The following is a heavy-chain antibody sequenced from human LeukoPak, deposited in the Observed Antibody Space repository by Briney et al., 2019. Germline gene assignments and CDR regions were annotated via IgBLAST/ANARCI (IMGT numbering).Heavy chain of an antibody. Sequence: SETLSLTCAVSGGSISSGGYSWSWIRQPSGKGLEWIGYIYHSGSTYYNPSLKSRVTMSVDRSKNQFSLKLSSVTAADTAVYYCAREDIVATIVDYWGQGTLVTVSS. J-gene: IGHJ4*02. CDR1: GGSISSGGYS. V-gene: IGHV4-30-2*01. CDR2: IYHSGST. CDR3: AREDIVATIVDY. D-gene: IGHD5-12*01.